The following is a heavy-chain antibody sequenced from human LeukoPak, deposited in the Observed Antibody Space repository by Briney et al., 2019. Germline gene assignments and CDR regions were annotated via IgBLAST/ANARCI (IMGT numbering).Heavy chain of an antibody. Sequence: PGGSLRLSCAASGFTLSDYYMSWIRQAPGKGLEWVSYISSSGSTIYYADSVKGRFTISRDNAKNSLYLQMNSLRAEDTAVYYCARDPTADYGGSFDPWGQGTLVTVSS. CDR3: ARDPTADYGGSFDP. D-gene: IGHD4-23*01. CDR1: GFTLSDYY. V-gene: IGHV3-11*01. CDR2: ISSSGSTI. J-gene: IGHJ5*02.